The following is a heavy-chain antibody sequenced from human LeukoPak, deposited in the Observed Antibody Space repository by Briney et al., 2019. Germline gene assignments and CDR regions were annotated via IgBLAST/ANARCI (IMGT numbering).Heavy chain of an antibody. CDR2: ISADGSVT. Sequence: GGSLRLSCADSGFTFSRYWMHWVHQTPGKGLVWVPCISADGSVTRYADSVKGRFTISRDNTKSTLYLQMHSLRAEDTAVYYCATAGGDGSRMGFDPWGQGTLVTVSS. V-gene: IGHV3-74*01. J-gene: IGHJ5*02. CDR1: GFTFSRYW. CDR3: ATAGGDGSRMGFDP. D-gene: IGHD2-15*01.